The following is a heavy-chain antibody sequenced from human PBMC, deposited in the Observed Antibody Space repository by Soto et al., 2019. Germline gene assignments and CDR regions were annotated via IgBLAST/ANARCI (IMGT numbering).Heavy chain of an antibody. J-gene: IGHJ3*02. CDR3: GRESHRSGQAGCFDI. CDR1: GFALSSAV. Sequence: QVQLVESGGGVVQPGKSLRLSCAASGFALSSAVIHWVRQTPGNGLEWVALISLDGKNKQYADSVNGRFSISKDDAENLVFVEVESLRMQDSAIYYCGRESHRSGQAGCFDIWGQGTLVTVYS. V-gene: IGHV3-30*03. CDR2: ISLDGKNK. D-gene: IGHD1-26*01.